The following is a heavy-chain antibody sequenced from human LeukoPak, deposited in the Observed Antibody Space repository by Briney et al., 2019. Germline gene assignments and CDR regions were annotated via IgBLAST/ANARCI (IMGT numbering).Heavy chain of an antibody. V-gene: IGHV3-53*04. J-gene: IGHJ5*02. D-gene: IGHD1-7*01. CDR2: IYSGGNT. Sequence: GGSLRLSCAASGFTVSSNYMSWVRQAPGKGLEWVSFIYSGGNTYYADSVKGRFTISRHNSKNTLYLQMNSLRAEDTAVYYCARVPYKLALAEVWFDPWGQGTLVTVSS. CDR1: GFTVSSNY. CDR3: ARVPYKLALAEVWFDP.